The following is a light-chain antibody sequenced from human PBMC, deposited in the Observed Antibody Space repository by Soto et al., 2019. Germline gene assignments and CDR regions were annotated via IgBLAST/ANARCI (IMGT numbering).Light chain of an antibody. Sequence: EVLMTQSPATLSVSPGERATLSCRASQSVSGNLAWYQQKPGRAPRLLIYDASARATGIPARFSGSGSGTEFTLTISSLQSEDFAVYYCQHYNNWPLTFGGGTKVEIK. CDR1: QSVSGN. CDR2: DAS. J-gene: IGKJ4*01. CDR3: QHYNNWPLT. V-gene: IGKV3D-15*01.